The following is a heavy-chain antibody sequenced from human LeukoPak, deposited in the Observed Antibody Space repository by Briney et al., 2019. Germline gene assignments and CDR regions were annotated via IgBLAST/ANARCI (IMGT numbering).Heavy chain of an antibody. D-gene: IGHD6-19*01. CDR1: GYTFTSYD. V-gene: IGHV1-8*01. CDR2: MNPNSGNT. J-gene: IGHJ4*02. Sequence: GASVKVSCKSSGYTFTSYDINWVRQATGQGLGWMGWMNPNSGNTGYAQKFQGRVTMTRNTSISTAYMELSSLRSEDTAVYYCARDRGGSSSGWYFDYWGQGTLVTVSS. CDR3: ARDRGGSSSGWYFDY.